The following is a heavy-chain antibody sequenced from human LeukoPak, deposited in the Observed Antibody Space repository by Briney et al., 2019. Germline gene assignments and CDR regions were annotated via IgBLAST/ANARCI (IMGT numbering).Heavy chain of an antibody. CDR1: GFTFDDYA. D-gene: IGHD3-22*01. V-gene: IGHV3-9*01. J-gene: IGHJ1*01. CDR2: ISWNSGSI. CDR3: AKGGYYYDSSGYLYFQH. Sequence: GGSLRLSCAASGFTFDDYAMHWVRQAPGKGLEWVSGISWNSGSIGYADSVKGRFTISRDNAKNSLYLQMNSLRAEDTALYYCAKGGYYYDSSGYLYFQHWARAPWSPSPQ.